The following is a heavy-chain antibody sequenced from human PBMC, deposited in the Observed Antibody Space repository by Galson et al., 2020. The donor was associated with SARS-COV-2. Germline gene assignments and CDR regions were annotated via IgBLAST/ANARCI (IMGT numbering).Heavy chain of an antibody. CDR2: IFSTDQK. CDR3: ARTPKEVTIFGVVYYGMDV. V-gene: IGHV2-26*01. D-gene: IGHD3-3*01. Sequence: ESGPTLVKPTETLTLTCTVSGFSLSNARKGVSWIRQPPGKALEWLAHIFSTDQKSYITSLKSRLTISKDTSKSQVVLTMTNMDPVDTATYYCARTPKEVTIFGVVYYGMDVWGQGTTVTVSS. J-gene: IGHJ6*02. CDR1: GFSLSNARKG.